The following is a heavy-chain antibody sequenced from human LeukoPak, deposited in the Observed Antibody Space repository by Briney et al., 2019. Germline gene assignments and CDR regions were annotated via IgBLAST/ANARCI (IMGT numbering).Heavy chain of an antibody. CDR2: ISGSGGST. V-gene: IGHV3-23*01. D-gene: IGHD2-21*01. CDR3: AIGDWHYYGMDV. CDR1: GFTFSSSA. J-gene: IGHJ6*02. Sequence: GGSLRLSCAASGFTFSSSAMSWVRQAPGKGLEWVSAISGSGGSTYYADSVKGRFTISRDNSKNTLYLQINSLRAEDTAVYYCAIGDWHYYGMDVWGQGTTVTVSS.